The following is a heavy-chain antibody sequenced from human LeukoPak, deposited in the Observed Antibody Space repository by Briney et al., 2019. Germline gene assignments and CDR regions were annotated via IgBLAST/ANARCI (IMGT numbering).Heavy chain of an antibody. CDR1: GFTFSNKA. CDR3: AFEGGATSRDAYFQH. J-gene: IGHJ1*01. CDR2: ISGSGGST. Sequence: GGSLRLSCAASGFTFSNKAMSWVRQAPGKGLEWVSTISGSGGSTYYADSVRGRFTISRDNSKNTLYLQMNSLRAEDTAVYYCAFEGGATSRDAYFQHWGQGTLVIVSS. V-gene: IGHV3-23*01. D-gene: IGHD2-2*01.